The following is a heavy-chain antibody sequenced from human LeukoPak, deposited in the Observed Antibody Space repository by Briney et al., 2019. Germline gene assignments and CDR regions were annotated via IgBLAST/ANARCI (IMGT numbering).Heavy chain of an antibody. CDR1: GFTFTSYA. D-gene: IGHD3-16*02. CDR3: APLYRKSGDAFDI. CDR2: ISGSGDRT. J-gene: IGHJ3*02. V-gene: IGHV3-23*01. Sequence: GGSLRLSCAASGFTFTSYAMSWVRQAPGKGLKYISTISGSGDRTYYADSVKGRFTVSRDNSKNTLCLHMTSLRAEDTAIYYCAPLYRKSGDAFDIWGHGTMVTVSS.